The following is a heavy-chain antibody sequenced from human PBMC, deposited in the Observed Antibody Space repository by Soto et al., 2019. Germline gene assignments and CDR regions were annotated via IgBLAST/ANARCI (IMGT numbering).Heavy chain of an antibody. CDR2: IYYSGST. CDR1: GGSISSYY. V-gene: IGHV4-59*01. CDR3: AREFNGSGSYHPFAY. D-gene: IGHD3-10*01. Sequence: SETLSLTCTVSGGSISSYYWSWIRQPPGKGLEWIGYIYYSGSTNYNPSLKSRVTISVDTSKNQFSLKLSSVTAADTAVYYCAREFNGSGSYHPFAYWGQGTLVTVSS. J-gene: IGHJ4*02.